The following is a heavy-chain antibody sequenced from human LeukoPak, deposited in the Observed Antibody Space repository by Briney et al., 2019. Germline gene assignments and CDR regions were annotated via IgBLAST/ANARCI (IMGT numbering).Heavy chain of an antibody. CDR1: GFTFSSYA. CDR3: ARDQTPSYGDYVGVYFDY. D-gene: IGHD4-17*01. CDR2: ISSNGGST. Sequence: GGSLRLSCAASGFTFSSYAMYWVRQAPGKGLEYVSAISSNGGSTYYANSVKGRFTISRDNSKNTLYLQMGSLRAEDMAVYYCARDQTPSYGDYVGVYFDYWGQGTLVTVSS. J-gene: IGHJ4*02. V-gene: IGHV3-64*01.